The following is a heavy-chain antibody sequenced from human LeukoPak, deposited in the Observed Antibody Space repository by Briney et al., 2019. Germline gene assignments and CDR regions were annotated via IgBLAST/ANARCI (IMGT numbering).Heavy chain of an antibody. CDR2: MFYSDTP. CDR3: VRGALDYYLDY. V-gene: IGHV4-59*08. J-gene: IGHJ4*01. Sequence: SETLSLTCTVSRGSISSFYWSWIRQPPGKGLEWIGYMFYSDTPNYNPSLNSRVTISVDTSKNQFSLRLSSVTAAVTAVYYCVRGALDYYLDYWGHGTLVTVSS. CDR1: RGSISSFY. D-gene: IGHD3-9*01.